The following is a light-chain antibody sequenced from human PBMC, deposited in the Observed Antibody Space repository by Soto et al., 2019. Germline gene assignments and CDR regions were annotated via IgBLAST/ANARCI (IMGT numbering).Light chain of an antibody. CDR2: DAS. Sequence: EIVLTQSPVTLSLSPGERATLSCRASQSVDTYLAWYQQKPGQAPRLLISDASNRATGIPARFSGSGSETDFTLTISSREPEDFAVYYCQQRYNWWTFGQGTKVEIK. CDR3: QQRYNWWT. J-gene: IGKJ1*01. CDR1: QSVDTY. V-gene: IGKV3-11*01.